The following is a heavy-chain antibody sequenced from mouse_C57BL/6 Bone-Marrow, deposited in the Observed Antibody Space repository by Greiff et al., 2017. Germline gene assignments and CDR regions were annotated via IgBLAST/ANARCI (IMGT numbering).Heavy chain of an antibody. CDR2: IDPSDSYT. CDR1: GYTFTSYW. J-gene: IGHJ4*01. D-gene: IGHD1-1*01. V-gene: IGHV1-69*01. Sequence: QVQLQQPGAELVMPGASVTLSCKASGYTFTSYWMHWVKQRPGQGLEWIGEIDPSDSYTNYNQKFKGKSTLTVDKSSSTAYMQLSSLTSEDSAVYYCVFITTVVYYYAMDYWGQGTSVTVSS. CDR3: VFITTVVYYYAMDY.